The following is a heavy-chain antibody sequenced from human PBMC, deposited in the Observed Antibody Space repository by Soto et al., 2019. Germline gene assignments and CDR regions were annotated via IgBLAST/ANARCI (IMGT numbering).Heavy chain of an antibody. D-gene: IGHD5-18*01. J-gene: IGHJ4*02. CDR3: ARVRGFNDGYSYFDY. CDR2: IYHTGST. Sequence: QLQLQESGSGLVKPSQTLSLTCVVSGGSINSGDYSWSWIRQPPGKGLEWIGYIYHTGSTSYNPSIKSRVTLSLDRSKSHFSLNLSSVTAADTAVYYCARVRGFNDGYSYFDYWGQGTLGTVSS. V-gene: IGHV4-30-2*01. CDR1: GGSINSGDYS.